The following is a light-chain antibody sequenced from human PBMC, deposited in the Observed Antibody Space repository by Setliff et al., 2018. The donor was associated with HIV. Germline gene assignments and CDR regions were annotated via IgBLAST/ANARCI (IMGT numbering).Light chain of an antibody. V-gene: IGLV2-11*01. CDR1: SSDVGSYNY. J-gene: IGLJ2*01. CDR2: DVT. Sequence: QSALTQPRSVSGSPGQSVTISCTGTSSDVGSYNYVSWYQQHPGKAPKLMIYDVTKRPSGAPDRFSGSKSGNTASLTISGLQAEDEADYYCCSYAGSYTPVIFGGGTKVTVL. CDR3: CSYAGSYTPVI.